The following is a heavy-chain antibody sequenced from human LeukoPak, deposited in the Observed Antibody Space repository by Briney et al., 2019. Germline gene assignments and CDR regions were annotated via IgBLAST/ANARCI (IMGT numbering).Heavy chain of an antibody. D-gene: IGHD2-8*01. CDR3: ARDLRGLLMVYGMDV. Sequence: GGSLRLSCAASGFTFSSYSMNLVRQAPGKGLEWVSYISSSSSTIYYADSVKGRFTISRDNAKNSLYLQMNSLRAEDTAVYYCARDLRGLLMVYGMDVWGQGTTVTVSS. CDR1: GFTFSSYS. V-gene: IGHV3-48*01. CDR2: ISSSSSTI. J-gene: IGHJ6*02.